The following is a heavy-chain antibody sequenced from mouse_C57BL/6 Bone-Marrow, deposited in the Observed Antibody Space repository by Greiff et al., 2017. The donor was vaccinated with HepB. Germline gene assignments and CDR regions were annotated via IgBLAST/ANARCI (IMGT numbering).Heavy chain of an antibody. CDR2: IRSKSNNYAT. J-gene: IGHJ4*01. D-gene: IGHD3-3*01. CDR1: GFSFNTYA. V-gene: IGHV10-1*01. Sequence: EVQLVESGGGLVQPKGSLKLSCAASGFSFNTYAMDWVRQAPGKGLEWVARIRSKSNNYATYYADSVKDRFTISRDESESMLYLQMNNLKTEDTAMYYCVGPSMDYWGQGTSVTVSS. CDR3: VGPSMDY.